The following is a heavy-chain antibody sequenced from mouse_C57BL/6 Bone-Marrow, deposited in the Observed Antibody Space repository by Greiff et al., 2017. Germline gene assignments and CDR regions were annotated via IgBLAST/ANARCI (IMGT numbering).Heavy chain of an antibody. CDR2: ISRGSSTI. CDR1: GFTFSDYG. J-gene: IGHJ3*01. CDR3: ASTPWFAY. Sequence: EVQRVESGGGLVKPGGSLKLSCAASGFTFSDYGMHWVRQAPEKGLEWVAYISRGSSTIYYADTVKGRFTISRDNAKNTLFLQMTSLRSEDTAMYYCASTPWFAYWGQGTLVTVSA. V-gene: IGHV5-17*01.